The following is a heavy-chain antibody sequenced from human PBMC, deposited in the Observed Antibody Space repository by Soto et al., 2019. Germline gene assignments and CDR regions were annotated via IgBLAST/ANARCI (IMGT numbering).Heavy chain of an antibody. CDR1: GGSISSGDYY. V-gene: IGHV4-30-4*01. CDR3: ARALMKLWPEYYYGMDV. D-gene: IGHD5-18*01. Sequence: SETLSLTCTVSGGSISSGDYYWSWIRQPPGKGLEWIGYIYYSGTTYYNPSIKSRVTISVDTSKNQFSLKVSSVTAADTAVYYCARALMKLWPEYYYGMDVWGQGTKVTVSS. J-gene: IGHJ6*02. CDR2: IYYSGTT.